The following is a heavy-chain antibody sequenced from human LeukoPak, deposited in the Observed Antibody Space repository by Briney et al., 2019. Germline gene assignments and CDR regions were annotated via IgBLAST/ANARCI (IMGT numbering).Heavy chain of an antibody. D-gene: IGHD2-15*01. Sequence: GGSLRLSCAASGFTVSSNYMSWVRQAPGKGLEWVSVIYSGGSTYYADSVKGRFTTSRHNAKNSLYLQMNSLRAEDTAVYYCARDLEEHCSGGSCSLFDYWGQGTLVTVSS. J-gene: IGHJ4*02. CDR2: IYSGGST. CDR3: ARDLEEHCSGGSCSLFDY. CDR1: GFTVSSNY. V-gene: IGHV3-66*01.